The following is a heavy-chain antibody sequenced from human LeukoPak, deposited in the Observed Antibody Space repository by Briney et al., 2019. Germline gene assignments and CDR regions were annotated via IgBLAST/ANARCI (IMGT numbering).Heavy chain of an antibody. V-gene: IGHV3-21*04. CDR3: AKSRSSGSYCIDY. Sequence: SGGSLRLSCAASGFTFSSYSMNWVRQAPGKGLEWVSSISSSSSYIYYADSVKGRFTVSRDNAENSLFLQMNSLRAEDTAVYYCAKSRSSGSYCIDYWGQGTLVTVSS. D-gene: IGHD3-10*01. CDR2: ISSSSSYI. J-gene: IGHJ4*02. CDR1: GFTFSSYS.